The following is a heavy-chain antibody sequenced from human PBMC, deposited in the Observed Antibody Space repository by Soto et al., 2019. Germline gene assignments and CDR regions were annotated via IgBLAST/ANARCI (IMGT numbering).Heavy chain of an antibody. CDR3: AKDLTMVRGSMDV. J-gene: IGHJ6*01. V-gene: IGHV3-23*01. CDR1: GFTFSSYA. Sequence: VRLSCAASGFTFSSYAMSWVRQAPGKGLEWVSAISGIGGSTYYADSVKGRFTISRDKSKNTLYLQMNSLRAEDTAVYYCAKDLTMVRGSMDVWGQGTTVNVSS. D-gene: IGHD3-10*01. CDR2: ISGIGGST.